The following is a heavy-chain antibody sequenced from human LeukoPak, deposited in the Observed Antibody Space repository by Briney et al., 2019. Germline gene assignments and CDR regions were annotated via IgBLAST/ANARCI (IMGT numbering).Heavy chain of an antibody. J-gene: IGHJ4*02. V-gene: IGHV4-38-2*02. Sequence: SETLSLTCTVSGYSISSGYYWGWIRQPPGKGLEWIGSIYHSGSTYYNPSLKSRVTMSVDTSKNQFSLKLSSVTAADTAVYYCARDGGGRSSWTFDYWGQGTLVTVSS. CDR2: IYHSGST. CDR1: GYSISSGYY. D-gene: IGHD6-13*01. CDR3: ARDGGGRSSWTFDY.